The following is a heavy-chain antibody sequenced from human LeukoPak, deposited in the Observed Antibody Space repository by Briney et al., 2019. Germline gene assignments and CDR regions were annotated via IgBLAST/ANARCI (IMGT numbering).Heavy chain of an antibody. J-gene: IGHJ4*02. CDR3: ARERRYSYGYGRSFDY. CDR2: IRSKANNYAT. V-gene: IGHV3-73*01. D-gene: IGHD5-18*01. CDR1: AFTFSGSA. Sequence: GGSLRLSCAASAFTFSGSAIHWVRQASGKGLEWVGRIRSKANNYATAYAASVEGRFTISRDDSKSTAYLQMNSLRAEDTAVYYCARERRYSYGYGRSFDYWGQGTLVTVSS.